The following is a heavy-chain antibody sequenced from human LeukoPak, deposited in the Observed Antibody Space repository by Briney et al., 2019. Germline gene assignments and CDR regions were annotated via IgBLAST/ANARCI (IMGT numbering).Heavy chain of an antibody. CDR3: ARKGAYRGIDY. CDR1: GGSISNSNYY. V-gene: IGHV4-39*01. D-gene: IGHD1-26*01. J-gene: IGHJ4*02. Sequence: PSETLSLTCTVSGGSISNSNYYWGWVRQPPGKVLEWIGSIYRSGSTYYNPAPKSRVTISVDTSKIQFSLILSPVTAADTAVYYCARKGAYRGIDYWGQGTLVTVSS. CDR2: IYRSGST.